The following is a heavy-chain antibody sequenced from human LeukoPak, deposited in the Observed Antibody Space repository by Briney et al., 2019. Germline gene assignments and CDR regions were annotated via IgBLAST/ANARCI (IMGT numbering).Heavy chain of an antibody. CDR1: GGTFSSYA. Sequence: SVKVSCKASGGTFSSYAISWVRQAPGQELEWMGRIIPILGIANYAQKFQGRVTITADKSTSTAYMELSSLRSEDTAVYYCARDFHRRIAAAGHFDYWSQGTLVTVSS. CDR3: ARDFHRRIAAAGHFDY. CDR2: IIPILGIA. V-gene: IGHV1-69*04. D-gene: IGHD6-13*01. J-gene: IGHJ4*02.